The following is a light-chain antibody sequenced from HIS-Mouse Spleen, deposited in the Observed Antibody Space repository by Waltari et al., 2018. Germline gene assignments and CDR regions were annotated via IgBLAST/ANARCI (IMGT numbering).Light chain of an antibody. CDR3: CSYAGSSTFWV. CDR2: EGS. J-gene: IGLJ3*02. Sequence: QSALTQPAPVSGSPGQSITISRTGTSSDVGRYNPVSWYQQHPGKAPKLIVYEGSKRPSGVSNRFSGSKSGNTASLTLSGLQAEDEADYYCCSYAGSSTFWVFGGGTKLTVL. V-gene: IGLV2-23*01. CDR1: SSDVGRYNP.